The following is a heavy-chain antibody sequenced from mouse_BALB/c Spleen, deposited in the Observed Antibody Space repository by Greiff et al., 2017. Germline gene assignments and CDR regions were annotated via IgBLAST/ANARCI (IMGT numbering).Heavy chain of an antibody. CDR2: INPSSGYT. Sequence: QVQLQQSGAELARPGASVKMSCKASGYTFTSYTMHWVKQRPGQGLEWIGYINPSSGYTNYNQKFKDKATLTADKSSSTAYMQLSSLTSEDSAVYYCARYDCDVGYFDDWGEGTTVTVSS. CDR3: ARYDCDVGYFDD. D-gene: IGHD2-13*01. CDR1: GYTFTSYT. J-gene: IGHJ1*01. V-gene: IGHV1-4*01.